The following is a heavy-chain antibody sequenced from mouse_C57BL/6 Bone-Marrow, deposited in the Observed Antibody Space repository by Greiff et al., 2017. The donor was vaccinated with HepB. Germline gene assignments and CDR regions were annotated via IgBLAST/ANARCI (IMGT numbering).Heavy chain of an antibody. CDR2: IDPETGGT. J-gene: IGHJ1*03. V-gene: IGHV1-15*01. CDR1: GYTFTDYE. Sequence: QVQLKQSGAELVRPGASVTLSCKASGYTFTDYEMHWVKQTPVHGLEWIGAIDPETGGTAYNQKFKGKAILTADKSSSTAYMELRSLTSEDSAVYYCTRGRIYYGNYWYFDVWGTGTTVTVSS. CDR3: TRGRIYYGNYWYFDV. D-gene: IGHD2-1*01.